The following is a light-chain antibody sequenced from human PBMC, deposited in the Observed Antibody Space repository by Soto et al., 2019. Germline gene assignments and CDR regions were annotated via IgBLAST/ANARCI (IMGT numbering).Light chain of an antibody. J-gene: IGKJ1*01. CDR3: QQYNNWPRT. CDR2: AAS. V-gene: IGKV1-27*01. CDR1: QDIGNF. Sequence: DIQMTQSPSSLSAFVGDRVTITCRASQDIGNFLAWYQQKPGKVPKLLIYAASTLQSGVPSRFSGSGSGTDFTLTISSLQPEDFAVYYCQQYNNWPRTFGQGTKVDIK.